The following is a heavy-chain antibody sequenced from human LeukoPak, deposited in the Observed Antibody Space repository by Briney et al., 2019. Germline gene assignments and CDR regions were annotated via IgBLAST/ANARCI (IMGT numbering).Heavy chain of an antibody. Sequence: SETLSLTCTVSGGSISSYYWSWIRQPAGKGLEWIGRIYTSGSTNYSPSLKSRVTMSVDTSKNQFSLKLSSVTAADTAVYYCARRVSGGYGSSFYFDYWGQGTLVTVSS. CDR3: ARRVSGGYGSSFYFDY. CDR1: GGSISSYY. CDR2: IYTSGST. J-gene: IGHJ4*02. V-gene: IGHV4-4*07. D-gene: IGHD5-12*01.